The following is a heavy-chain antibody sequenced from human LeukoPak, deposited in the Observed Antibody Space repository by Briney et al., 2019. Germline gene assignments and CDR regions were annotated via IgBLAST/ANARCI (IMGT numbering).Heavy chain of an antibody. CDR2: TNSDGSTT. D-gene: IGHD6-25*01. V-gene: IGHV3-74*01. J-gene: IGHJ4*02. Sequence: GGSLRLYCAPSGFTFSSYWMHWVRQAPGKGVVWVSHTNSDGSTTNYADSVKGRFTISRDNAKNTLFLQMNSLRVEDTAVYYCARDVSGRDDFWGQGTLVTVSS. CDR1: GFTFSSYW. CDR3: ARDVSGRDDF.